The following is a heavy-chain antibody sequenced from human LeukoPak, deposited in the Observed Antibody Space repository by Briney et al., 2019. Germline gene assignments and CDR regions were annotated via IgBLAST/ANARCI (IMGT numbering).Heavy chain of an antibody. V-gene: IGHV4-4*07. CDR3: ARVAPSYYDFWSGYPMDI. D-gene: IGHD3-3*01. CDR2: IYTSGST. CDR1: GGSISSYY. Sequence: SETLSLTCTVSGGSISSYYWSWIRQPAGKGLEWIGRIYTSGSTNYNPSLKSRVTMSVDTSKNQFSLKLSSVTAADTAVYYCARVAPSYYDFWSGYPMDIWGQGTMVTVSS. J-gene: IGHJ3*02.